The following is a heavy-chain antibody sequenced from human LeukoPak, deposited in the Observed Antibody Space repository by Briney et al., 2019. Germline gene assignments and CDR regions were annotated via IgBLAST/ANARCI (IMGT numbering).Heavy chain of an antibody. CDR2: INQDGHAQ. CDR1: GFTPSSYW. CDR3: ARNSYGSGSHDH. Sequence: GGSLRLSCAASGFTPSSYWMTWVRQAPGKGLEWVANINQDGHAQYYVQSVRGRFTISRDNAKSSLYLQMNSLSVEDTGVYYCARNSYGSGSHDHWGQGTLVTVSS. J-gene: IGHJ5*02. D-gene: IGHD3-10*01. V-gene: IGHV3-7*01.